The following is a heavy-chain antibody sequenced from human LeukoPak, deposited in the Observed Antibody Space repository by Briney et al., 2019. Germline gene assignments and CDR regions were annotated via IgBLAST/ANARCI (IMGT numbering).Heavy chain of an antibody. V-gene: IGHV4-59*01. CDR3: ARVVFGSGYFDY. J-gene: IGHJ4*02. CDR2: IYYSGST. D-gene: IGHD3-10*01. CDR1: GGSISSYY. Sequence: SETLSLTCTVSGGSISSYYWSWIRQPPGKGLEWIGYIYYSGSTNYNPSLKSRVNISVDTSKNQFSLKLSSVTAADTAVYYCARVVFGSGYFDYWGQGTLVTVSS.